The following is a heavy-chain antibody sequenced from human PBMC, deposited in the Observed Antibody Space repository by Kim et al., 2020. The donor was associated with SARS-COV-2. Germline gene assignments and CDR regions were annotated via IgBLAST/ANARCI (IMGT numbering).Heavy chain of an antibody. Sequence: GGSLRLSCAASGFTFSSYGMHWVRQAPGKGLEWVAVISYDGSNKYYADSVKGRFTISRDNSKNTLYLQMNSLRAEDTAVYYCARPLLLWFGELLYNPPPGTWGQGTLVTVSS. CDR2: ISYDGSNK. CDR3: ARPLLLWFGELLYNPPPGT. CDR1: GFTFSSYG. V-gene: IGHV3-33*05. D-gene: IGHD3-10*01. J-gene: IGHJ4*02.